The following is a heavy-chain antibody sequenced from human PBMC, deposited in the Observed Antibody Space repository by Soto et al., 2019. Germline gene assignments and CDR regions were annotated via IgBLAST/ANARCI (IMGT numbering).Heavy chain of an antibody. V-gene: IGHV4-61*01. CDR3: AREVGTYXDYVWGSYRYTGRYFDY. D-gene: IGHD3-16*02. CDR1: GGSVSSGSYY. Sequence: SETLSLTCTVSGGSVSSGSYYWSWIRQPPGKGLEWIGYIYYSGSTNYNPSLKSRVTISVDTSKNQFSLKLSSVTAADTAVYYCAREVGTYXDYVWGSYRYTGRYFDYWGQGTLVTVSS. J-gene: IGHJ4*02. CDR2: IYYSGST.